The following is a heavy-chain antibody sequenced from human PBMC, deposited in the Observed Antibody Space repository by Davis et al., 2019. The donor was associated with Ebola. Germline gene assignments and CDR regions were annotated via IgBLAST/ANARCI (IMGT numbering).Heavy chain of an antibody. J-gene: IGHJ6*02. D-gene: IGHD2-15*01. CDR1: GFTFTKYA. V-gene: IGHV3-23*01. Sequence: GESLKISCAASGFTFTKYAMNWVRQAPGKGLEWVSAVSGSGGATFYADSVRGRFTVSRDNSKSPLYLQMDSLRDDDTAVYYCAKDLLDCTGCSCYHYSYYYGLDVWGQGTTVTVSS. CDR3: AKDLLDCTGCSCYHYSYYYGLDV. CDR2: VSGSGGAT.